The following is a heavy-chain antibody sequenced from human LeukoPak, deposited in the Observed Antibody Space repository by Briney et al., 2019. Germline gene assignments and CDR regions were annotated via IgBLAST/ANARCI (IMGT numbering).Heavy chain of an antibody. CDR3: AREGSDGYRLYYFDY. CDR1: GGSFSGYY. CDR2: IYYSGST. J-gene: IGHJ4*02. D-gene: IGHD5-24*01. Sequence: KPSETLSLTCAVYGGSFSGYYWSWIRQPPGKGLEWIGYIYYSGSTNYNPSLKSRVTISVDTSKSQFSLKLSSVTAADTAVYYCAREGSDGYRLYYFDYWGQGTLVTVSS. V-gene: IGHV4-59*01.